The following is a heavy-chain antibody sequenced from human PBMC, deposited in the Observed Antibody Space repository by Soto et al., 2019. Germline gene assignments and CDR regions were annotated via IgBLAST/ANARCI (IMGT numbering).Heavy chain of an antibody. CDR3: ARIAAARAFDI. Sequence: GGSLRLSCAASGFTVSSNYMSWVRQAPGKGLEWVSGIYSGGSTYYADAMKGRFTISRDNSKNTLYLQMNSLRAEDTAVYYGARIAAARAFDIWGQGTMVTVSS. V-gene: IGHV3-53*01. D-gene: IGHD6-13*01. J-gene: IGHJ3*02. CDR2: IYSGGST. CDR1: GFTVSSNY.